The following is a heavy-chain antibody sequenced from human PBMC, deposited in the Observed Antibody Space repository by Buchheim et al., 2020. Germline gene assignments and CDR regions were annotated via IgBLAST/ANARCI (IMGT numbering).Heavy chain of an antibody. D-gene: IGHD3/OR15-3a*01. CDR3: AGGEDYDFVGSWGFAY. Sequence: QVQLQESGPGLVKPSETLSLTCDVSGGSITNSYWNWIRQPPGKGLEWIGYLYHSGIINYNPSLKGRVTISLGASRNQFSLKLTSVTAADTAIYFCAGGEDYDFVGSWGFAYWGQGAL. CDR2: LYHSGII. V-gene: IGHV4-59*03. CDR1: GGSITNSY. J-gene: IGHJ4*02.